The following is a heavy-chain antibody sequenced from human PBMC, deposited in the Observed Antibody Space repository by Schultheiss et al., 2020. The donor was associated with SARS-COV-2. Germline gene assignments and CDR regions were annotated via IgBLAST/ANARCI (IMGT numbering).Heavy chain of an antibody. CDR2: VSYSGSA. CDR3: ARDVLTIGTGTYPFP. J-gene: IGHJ5*02. V-gene: IGHV4-39*07. Sequence: SETLSLTCSVSGGSININFYYWGWIRQTPGKGLEWVGSVSYSGSAFYNPSLRSRVTLSVDTSKNQFSLSLSSVTAADTAVYYCARDVLTIGTGTYPFPWGQGTLVTVSS. CDR1: GGSININFYY. D-gene: IGHD1-1*01.